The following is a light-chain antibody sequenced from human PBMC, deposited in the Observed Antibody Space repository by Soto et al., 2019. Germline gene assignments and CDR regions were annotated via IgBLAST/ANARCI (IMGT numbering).Light chain of an antibody. J-gene: IGLJ2*01. V-gene: IGLV2-14*03. CDR1: SSDVGHYDY. CDR2: DVT. CDR3: SSYTTNSIPVV. Sequence: QSALTQPASVSGSPGQSITISCTGSSSDVGHYDYVSWFQQHPGRAPTLLIYDVTYRPSGVSNRFSGAKSGSTASLTISGLRTEDEANYYCSSYTTNSIPVVFGGGTKVTVL.